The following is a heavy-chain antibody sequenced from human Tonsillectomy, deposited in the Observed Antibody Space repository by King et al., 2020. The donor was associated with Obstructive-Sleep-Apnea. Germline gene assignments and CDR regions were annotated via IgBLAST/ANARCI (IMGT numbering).Heavy chain of an antibody. CDR3: ARSLDXNYEWYYGMDV. CDR1: GFTFSDYW. Sequence: VQLVESGGGLVQPGGSLRLSCAASGFTFSDYWMHWVRHAPGKGLVWVSHIKSDGSSTNYADSVKGRFTISRDNAKNTLYLQMNSLRAEDTAVYYCARSLDXNYEWYYGMDVXGQGTTVTVSS. J-gene: IGHJ6*02. CDR2: IKSDGSST. V-gene: IGHV3-74*01. D-gene: IGHD4-11*01.